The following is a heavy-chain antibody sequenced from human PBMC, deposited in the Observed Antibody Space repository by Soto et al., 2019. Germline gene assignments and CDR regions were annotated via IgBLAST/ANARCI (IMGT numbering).Heavy chain of an antibody. Sequence: QVQLQESGPGLVKPSETLSLTCPVSGGSVTSGTYFWNWVRQPPGKGLEWIGYISYSGNTDYNPSLKSRATISVDTSKTQFSLKLTSLTAADTAVYYCGRRNSGGNWFDPWGPGTLVTVSS. CDR2: ISYSGNT. CDR3: GRRNSGGNWFDP. D-gene: IGHD4-17*01. V-gene: IGHV4-61*01. J-gene: IGHJ5*02. CDR1: GGSVTSGTYF.